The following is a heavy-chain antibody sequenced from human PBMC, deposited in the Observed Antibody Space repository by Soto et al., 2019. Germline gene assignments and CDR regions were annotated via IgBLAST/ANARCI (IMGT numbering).Heavy chain of an antibody. Sequence: ASVKVSCKASGYTFTSYDINWVRQATGQGLEWMGWTNPNSGNTGYAQKFQGRGTMTRNTSISTAYMELSSLRSEDTAVDYCGRAVRDVPAAPAVTYYYYYMDVWGKGTTVTVSS. CDR3: GRAVRDVPAAPAVTYYYYYMDV. D-gene: IGHD2-2*01. J-gene: IGHJ6*03. V-gene: IGHV1-8*01. CDR1: GYTFTSYD. CDR2: TNPNSGNT.